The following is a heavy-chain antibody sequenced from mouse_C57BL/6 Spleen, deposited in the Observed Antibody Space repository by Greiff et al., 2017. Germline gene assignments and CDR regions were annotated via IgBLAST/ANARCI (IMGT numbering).Heavy chain of an antibody. CDR2: IDPEDGDT. V-gene: IGHV14-1*01. CDR1: GFNIKDYY. J-gene: IGHJ3*01. D-gene: IGHD1-1*01. Sequence: VQLKESGAELVRPGASVKLSCTASGFNIKDYYMHWVKQRPEQGLEWIGRIDPEDGDTEYAPKFQGKATMTADTSSNTAYLQLSSLRSEDTAVYYCTTDYYGSRGWFAYWGQGTLVTVSA. CDR3: TTDYYGSRGWFAY.